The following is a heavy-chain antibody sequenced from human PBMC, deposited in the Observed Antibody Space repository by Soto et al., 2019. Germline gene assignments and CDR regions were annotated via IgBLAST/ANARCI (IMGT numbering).Heavy chain of an antibody. Sequence: GASVKVSCKVSGYTLTELSMHWVRQAPGKGLEWMGGFDPEDGETIYSQKFQGRVTVTEDTSTDTVYMELSSLRSEDTAVYYCATLVSGEGVVGAILNCFDPWGQGTLVTVSS. CDR3: ATLVSGEGVVGAILNCFDP. CDR1: GYTLTELS. CDR2: FDPEDGET. V-gene: IGHV1-24*01. D-gene: IGHD1-26*01. J-gene: IGHJ5*02.